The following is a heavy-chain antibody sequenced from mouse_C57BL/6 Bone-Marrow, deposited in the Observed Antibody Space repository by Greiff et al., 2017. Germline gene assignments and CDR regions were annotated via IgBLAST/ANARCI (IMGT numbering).Heavy chain of an antibody. D-gene: IGHD1-1*01. CDR2: IDPSDSYT. Sequence: QVQLQQPGAELVMPGASVKLSCKASGYTFTSYWMHWVKQRPGQGLEWIGEIDPSDSYTNYNQKFKGKSTLTVDKSSSTGYMQLSSLTSEDSAVYYCARRGYGSSYDWDFDVGGTGTTVTVSA. J-gene: IGHJ1*03. CDR3: ARRGYGSSYDWDFDV. V-gene: IGHV1-69*01. CDR1: GYTFTSYW.